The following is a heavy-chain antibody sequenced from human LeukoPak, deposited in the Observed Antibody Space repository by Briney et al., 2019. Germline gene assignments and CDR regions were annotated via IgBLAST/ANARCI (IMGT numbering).Heavy chain of an antibody. J-gene: IGHJ4*02. CDR1: SGSISSSSYY. D-gene: IGHD5-18*01. CDR3: ARIKKVDTSIDY. V-gene: IGHV4-39*01. CDR2: IYYSGST. Sequence: SETLSLTCTVSSGSISSSSYYWGWIRQPPGKVREWIGSIYYSGSTYYNPSLKSRVSISKDASKNQFSLKVSSVTAADTAVYYCARIKKVDTSIDYWGQGTLVTVSS.